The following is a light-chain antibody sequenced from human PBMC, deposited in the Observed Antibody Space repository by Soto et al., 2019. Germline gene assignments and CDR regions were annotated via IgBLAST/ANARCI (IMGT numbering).Light chain of an antibody. CDR1: QAIGSY. CDR2: SAS. V-gene: IGKV1-27*01. Sequence: DIHLMQSPSSLSASVGDRVTITCQMSQAIGSYLIWYRQTPGKVPNLLIYSASNLQSGVPSRFSGSASGTDFTLTISSLQSEDFAIYYCQQYNTWTWTFGQGTKVEVK. CDR3: QQYNTWTWT. J-gene: IGKJ1*01.